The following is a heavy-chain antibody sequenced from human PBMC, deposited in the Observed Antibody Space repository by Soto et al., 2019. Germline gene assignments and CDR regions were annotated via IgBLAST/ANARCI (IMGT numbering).Heavy chain of an antibody. CDR2: ISSSSSTI. Sequence: EVQLVESGGGLVQPGGSLRLSCAASGFTFSSYSMNWVRQAPGKGLEWVSYISSSSSTIYYADSVKGRFTISRDNAKNSLYLQMNSLRAEDTAVYYCASHSSGYPYGYFDLWGRGTLVTVSS. CDR1: GFTFSSYS. V-gene: IGHV3-48*01. D-gene: IGHD3-22*01. CDR3: ASHSSGYPYGYFDL. J-gene: IGHJ2*01.